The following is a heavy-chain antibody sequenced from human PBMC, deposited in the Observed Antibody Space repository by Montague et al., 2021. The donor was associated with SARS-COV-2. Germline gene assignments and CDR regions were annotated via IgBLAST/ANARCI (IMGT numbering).Heavy chain of an antibody. Sequence: SETLSLTCTVPGAYIGSSFSYWGWIRQPPGKGLEWIGSIGYSASSFYNPSLRSRDTISEDTSRNQFSLKVTSVNAADTAVYYCAGYRGGTMMDSWGPGTLVTVSS. D-gene: IGHD1-1*01. CDR1: GAYIGSSFSY. J-gene: IGHJ4*02. CDR3: AGYRGGTMMDS. CDR2: IGYSASS. V-gene: IGHV4-39*01.